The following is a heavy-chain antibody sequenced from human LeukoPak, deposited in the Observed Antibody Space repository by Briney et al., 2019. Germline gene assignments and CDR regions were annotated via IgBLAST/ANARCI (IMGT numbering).Heavy chain of an antibody. CDR1: GYTFTSYY. D-gene: IGHD3-22*01. V-gene: IGHV1-46*01. CDR2: INPDVGST. Sequence: ASVTVSCKASGYTFTSYYIYWVRQAPGQGLEWMGIINPDVGSTTYAQKFQGRVTMTRDTSTTTVYMELSSPRSEDTAVYYCARGGDYYDSSGYHYAAAHWGQGTLVTVSS. CDR3: ARGGDYYDSSGYHYAAAH. J-gene: IGHJ4*02.